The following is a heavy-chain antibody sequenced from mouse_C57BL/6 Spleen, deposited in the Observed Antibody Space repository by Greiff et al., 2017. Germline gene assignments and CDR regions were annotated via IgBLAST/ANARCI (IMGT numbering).Heavy chain of an antibody. CDR1: GFTFSDYY. CDR3: ARGLDYFDY. Sequence: EVKVVESEGGLVQPGSSMKLSCTASGFTFSDYYMAWVRQVPEKGLEWVANINYDGSSTYYLDSLKSRFIISRDNAKNILYLQMSSLKSEDTATYYCARGLDYFDYWGQGTTLTVSS. D-gene: IGHD4-1*01. J-gene: IGHJ2*01. V-gene: IGHV5-16*01. CDR2: INYDGSST.